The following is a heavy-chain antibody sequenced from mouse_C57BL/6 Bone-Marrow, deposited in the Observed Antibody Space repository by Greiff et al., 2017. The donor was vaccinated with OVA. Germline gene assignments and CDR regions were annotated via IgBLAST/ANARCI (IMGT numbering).Heavy chain of an antibody. J-gene: IGHJ2*01. CDR2: ISYDGSN. D-gene: IGHD3-2*02. CDR3: ARRQLRLRGYFDY. Sequence: DVQLVESGPGLVKPSQSLSLTCSVTGYSITSGYYWNWIRQFPGNKLEWMGYISYDGSNNYNPSLKNRISITRDTSKNQFFLKLNSVTTEDTATYYCARRQLRLRGYFDYWGQGTTLTVSS. V-gene: IGHV3-6*01. CDR1: GYSITSGYY.